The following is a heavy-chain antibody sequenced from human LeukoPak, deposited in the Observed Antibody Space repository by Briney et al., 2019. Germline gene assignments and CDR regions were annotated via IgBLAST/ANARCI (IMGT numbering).Heavy chain of an antibody. CDR1: GFTFSSYA. CDR3: ARLIVVDWGAFDI. Sequence: GGSLRLSCAASGFTFSSYAMSWVRQAPGKGLEWVSAISGSGGSTYYAGSVKGRFTISRDNSKNTLYLQMNSLRAEDTAVYYCARLIVVDWGAFDIWGQGTMVTVSS. D-gene: IGHD3-22*01. J-gene: IGHJ3*02. CDR2: ISGSGGST. V-gene: IGHV3-23*01.